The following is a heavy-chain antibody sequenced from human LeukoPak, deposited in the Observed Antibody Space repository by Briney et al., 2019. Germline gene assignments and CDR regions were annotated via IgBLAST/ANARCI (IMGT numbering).Heavy chain of an antibody. D-gene: IGHD5-24*01. CDR1: GYTFTSYG. CDR3: AREMATIVNQFDY. CDR2: ISPYNGNT. J-gene: IGHJ4*02. V-gene: IGHV1-18*01. Sequence: ASVKVSCKASGYTFTSYGISWVRQSPGQGLEWMGWISPYNGNTNYAQKLQGRVTMTTDTSTTTAYMELRSLRSDDTAVYYCAREMATIVNQFDYWGQGTLVTVSS.